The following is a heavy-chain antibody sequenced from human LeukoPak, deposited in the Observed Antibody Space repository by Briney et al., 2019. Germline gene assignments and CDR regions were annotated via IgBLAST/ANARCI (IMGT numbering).Heavy chain of an antibody. V-gene: IGHV4-59*08. J-gene: IGHJ4*02. CDR3: ARQPGYLAGFDF. Sequence: PSETLSLTCSVSGGSISSYYWSWIRQPPGKGLEWIGYIYYSGSTNYNPSLKSRVTTSVDTSKNQFSLKLSSVTAADTAVYYCARQPGYLAGFDFWGQGTLVTVSS. D-gene: IGHD1-1*01. CDR1: GGSISSYY. CDR2: IYYSGST.